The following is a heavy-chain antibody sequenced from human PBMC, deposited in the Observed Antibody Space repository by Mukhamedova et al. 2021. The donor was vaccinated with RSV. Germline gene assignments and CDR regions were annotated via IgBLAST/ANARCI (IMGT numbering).Heavy chain of an antibody. Sequence: GLEWVSGISWNSGSIGYADSVKGRFTISRDNAKNSLYLQMNSLRAEDTALYYCAKGKMAITYFPFDYWGQGTLVTVSS. CDR3: AKGKMAITYFPFDY. V-gene: IGHV3-9*01. D-gene: IGHD5-24*01. J-gene: IGHJ4*02. CDR2: ISWNSGSI.